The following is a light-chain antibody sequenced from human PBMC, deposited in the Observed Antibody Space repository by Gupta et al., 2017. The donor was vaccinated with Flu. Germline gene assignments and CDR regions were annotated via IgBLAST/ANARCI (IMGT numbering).Light chain of an antibody. J-gene: IGKJ2*02. CDR2: KAS. CDR3: KQGKSWPCA. Sequence: VTLRKPTSISCRTSRSLVHSNGNTYLYWFQHRPGESPRRLIYKASTRDSGVPDRFSGSGSGTDFTLKISSVWADDVGVYYCKQGKSWPCAFGQGTKMDI. V-gene: IGKV2-30*02. CDR1: RSLVHSNGNTY.